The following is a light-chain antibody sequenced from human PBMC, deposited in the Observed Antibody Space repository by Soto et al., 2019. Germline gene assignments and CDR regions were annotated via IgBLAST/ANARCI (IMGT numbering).Light chain of an antibody. V-gene: IGKV3-15*01. J-gene: IGKJ1*01. Sequence: EIVMTQSPATLSVSPGGRAPLSCRASQSISDTLAWYQQKPGQAPRLLIYSASRRATGFPGRFSGSGSGTDFTLTISSLQSEDLTVYYCQQYNNWPWTFGQGTKVEIK. CDR3: QQYNNWPWT. CDR1: QSISDT. CDR2: SAS.